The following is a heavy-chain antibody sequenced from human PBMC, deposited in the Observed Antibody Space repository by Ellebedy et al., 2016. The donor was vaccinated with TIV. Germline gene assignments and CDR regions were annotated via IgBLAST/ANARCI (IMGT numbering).Heavy chain of an antibody. Sequence: GESLKISCAASGFTLNTYAMSWVRQAPGKGLEWVSSISGTGGSTWYADSVQGRFTISRDNSKNTLSLQMNSLRAEDTAVYFCARRSTDFAFDSWGQGTLVTVSS. J-gene: IGHJ4*02. CDR1: GFTLNTYA. V-gene: IGHV3-23*01. CDR2: ISGTGGST. D-gene: IGHD3/OR15-3a*01. CDR3: ARRSTDFAFDS.